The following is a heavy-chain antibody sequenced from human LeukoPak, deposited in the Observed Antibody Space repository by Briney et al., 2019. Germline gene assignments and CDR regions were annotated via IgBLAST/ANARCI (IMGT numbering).Heavy chain of an antibody. Sequence: SETLSLTCTVSGGSISSYYWSWIRQPPGKGLEWVGYIYYSGTTNYNPSLKSRVTISVDTSKNQFSLKPSSVTAADTAVYYCARTHDSSGYYSFGMDVWGQGTTVTVSS. CDR1: GGSISSYY. CDR2: IYYSGTT. J-gene: IGHJ6*02. CDR3: ARTHDSSGYYSFGMDV. D-gene: IGHD3-22*01. V-gene: IGHV4-59*08.